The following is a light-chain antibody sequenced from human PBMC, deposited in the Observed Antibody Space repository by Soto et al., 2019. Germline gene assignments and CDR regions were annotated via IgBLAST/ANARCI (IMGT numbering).Light chain of an antibody. CDR2: AAS. J-gene: IGKJ5*01. CDR3: QQTYRTPPIP. V-gene: IGKV1-39*01. Sequence: DIQMTQSPSSLSASVGDRITITCRASQSISNYLNWYQQKPGKAPKLLIFAASSLQSGVPSRFSGSGSGTDFTLTISSLLPEDFATYYCQQTYRTPPIPFGQGTRLEIK. CDR1: QSISNY.